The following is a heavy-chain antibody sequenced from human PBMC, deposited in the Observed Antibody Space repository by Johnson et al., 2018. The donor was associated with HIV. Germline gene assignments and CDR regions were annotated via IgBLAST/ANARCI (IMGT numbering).Heavy chain of an antibody. CDR2: IKNKADGGTT. J-gene: IGHJ3*02. CDR1: GFIFTNAW. CDR3: ARGALGSFDI. D-gene: IGHD3-10*01. Sequence: VQLVESGGGLVKPGGSLRLSCAASGFIFTNAWMTLVRQAPGKGLEWVALIKNKADGGTTDYAAPVKGRFTISRDNSKNTVYLQMDSLRDEDMAVYYCARGALGSFDIWGQGTMVTVSA. V-gene: IGHV3-15*05.